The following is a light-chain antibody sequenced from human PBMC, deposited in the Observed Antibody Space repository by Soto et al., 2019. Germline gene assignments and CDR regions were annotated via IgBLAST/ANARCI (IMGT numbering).Light chain of an antibody. CDR3: QQYNNWPRAT. Sequence: EIVMTQSPATLSVSPGERATLSCRASQRISSNLAWYQQKPVQAPRLLMFRTSSRATGFPARFSGSGSGTEFNLTISSLQSEDFGVYYCQQYNNWPRATFGQGTKVDIK. J-gene: IGKJ1*01. CDR2: RTS. CDR1: QRISSN. V-gene: IGKV3-15*01.